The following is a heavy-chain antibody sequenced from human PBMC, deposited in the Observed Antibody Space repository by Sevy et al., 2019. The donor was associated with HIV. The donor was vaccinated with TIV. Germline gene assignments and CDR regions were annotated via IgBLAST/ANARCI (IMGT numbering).Heavy chain of an antibody. Sequence: GGSLRLSCAASGFTFSSYAMDWVRQAPGKGLEWLATINLDGSETFYVDSVKGRFTISRHNPRKSVYLQMTSLSAEDTAVYYCARLFYGSADYWGQGTLVTVSS. CDR3: ARLFYGSADY. CDR1: GFTFSSYA. CDR2: INLDGSET. J-gene: IGHJ4*02. D-gene: IGHD3-10*01. V-gene: IGHV3-7*01.